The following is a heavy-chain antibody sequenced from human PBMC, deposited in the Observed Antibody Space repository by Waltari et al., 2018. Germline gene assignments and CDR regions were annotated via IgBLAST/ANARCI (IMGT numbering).Heavy chain of an antibody. J-gene: IGHJ3*01. CDR1: GVSITSTRHY. CDR2: VSYSGTT. CDR3: ATYIGASVGTAAFDV. V-gene: IGHV4-39*01. D-gene: IGHD5-12*01. Sequence: QLPLQESGPRLVRPSETLSLICRVSGVSITSTRHYWAWIRQSPGQGLAVIGTVSYSGTTNISHSLKSRVSVSRDTSKNQVSLILGSVTAADMAVYYCATYIGASVGTAAFDVWGQGTMVTVSS.